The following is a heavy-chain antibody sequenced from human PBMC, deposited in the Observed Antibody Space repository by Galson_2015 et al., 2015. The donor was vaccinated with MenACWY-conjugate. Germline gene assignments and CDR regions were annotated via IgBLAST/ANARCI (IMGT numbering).Heavy chain of an antibody. Sequence: SLRISCAASGFTFSSYAMSWVRQAPGKGLEWVSGISGSGGSTYYADSAKGRFTISRDNSKNTLYLQMSSLRAEDTAVYYCAIAALEWTHYSGSSGYYMFEYWGQATRVTVSS. CDR1: GFTFSSYA. CDR2: ISGSGGST. D-gene: IGHD3-22*01. V-gene: IGHV3-23*01. J-gene: IGHJ4*02. CDR3: AIAALEWTHYSGSSGYYMFEY.